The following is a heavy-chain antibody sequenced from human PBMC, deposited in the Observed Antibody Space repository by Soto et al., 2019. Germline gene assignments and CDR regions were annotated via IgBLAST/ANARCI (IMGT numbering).Heavy chain of an antibody. CDR1: GGSIRRSSYY. Sequence: QLQLQESGPGLVKPSETLSLPCTVSGGSIRRSSYYWGWIRQPPGKGLEWIGSIYYSGSTYYNPSLKSRVTIAGDTSKNQFSRKLSSVTAADTAVYDCARQDTMAVATIFDYWGQGTLVTVSS. J-gene: IGHJ4*02. V-gene: IGHV4-39*01. CDR2: IYYSGST. CDR3: ARQDTMAVATIFDY. D-gene: IGHD5-12*01.